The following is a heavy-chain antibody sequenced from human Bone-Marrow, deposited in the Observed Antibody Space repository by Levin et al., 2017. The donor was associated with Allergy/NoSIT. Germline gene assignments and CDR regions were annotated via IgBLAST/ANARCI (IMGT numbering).Heavy chain of an antibody. CDR2: IIPIFGTA. J-gene: IGHJ4*02. CDR3: ARSGVRRSGGYYYALDY. Sequence: SVKVSCKASGGTFSSYAISWVRQAPGQGLEWMGGIIPIFGTANYAQKFQGRVTITADKSTSTAYMELSSLRSEDTAVYYCARSGVRRSGGYYYALDYWGQGTLVTVSS. V-gene: IGHV1-69*06. D-gene: IGHD3-22*01. CDR1: GGTFSSYA.